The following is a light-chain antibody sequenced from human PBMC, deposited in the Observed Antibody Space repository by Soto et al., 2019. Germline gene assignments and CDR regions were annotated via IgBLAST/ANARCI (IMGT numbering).Light chain of an antibody. CDR1: SSDVGGYDY. V-gene: IGLV2-8*01. CDR3: SSYAGSNVYV. CDR2: EVT. Sequence: QSALTQPPSASGSPGQSVTISCTGTSSDVGGYDYVSWYQQHPGKAPKLLIYEVTERPSGVPDRFSGSKSGNTASLTVSGLQAEDEAEYYCSSYAGSNVYVFGTGTKLTV. J-gene: IGLJ1*01.